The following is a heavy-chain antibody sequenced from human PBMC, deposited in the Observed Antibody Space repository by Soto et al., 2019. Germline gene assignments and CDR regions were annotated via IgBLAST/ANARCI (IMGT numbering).Heavy chain of an antibody. J-gene: IGHJ6*02. Sequence: QVQLVQSGAEVKKPGASVKVSCKASGYTFSDYYMHWVRQAPGQGLEWMGWINPKTGGTNYAQKFPVCVTMTRTTSITTAFMPLTSLTSDATAVYYCARDPESPQGNHGLDVWGQGTTVTVSS. V-gene: IGHV1-2*04. CDR3: ARDPESPQGNHGLDV. CDR1: GYTFSDYY. CDR2: INPKTGGT. D-gene: IGHD4-4*01.